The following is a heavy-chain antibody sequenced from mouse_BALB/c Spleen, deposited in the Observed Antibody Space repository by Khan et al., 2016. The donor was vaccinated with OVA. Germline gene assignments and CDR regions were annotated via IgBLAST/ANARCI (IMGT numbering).Heavy chain of an antibody. CDR3: ARAYYRYDGYYAMDY. V-gene: IGHV2-6-4*01. J-gene: IGHJ4*01. CDR1: GFSLSRYN. CDR2: IWGGGGT. D-gene: IGHD2-14*01. Sequence: GELKESGPGLVAPSQSLSITCTVSGFSLSRYNIHWVRQPPGKGLEWLGMIWGGGGTDYNSTLKSRLSISKDNSKSQVFLKMNSLQTDDTAMYYCARAYYRYDGYYAMDYWGQGTSVTVSS.